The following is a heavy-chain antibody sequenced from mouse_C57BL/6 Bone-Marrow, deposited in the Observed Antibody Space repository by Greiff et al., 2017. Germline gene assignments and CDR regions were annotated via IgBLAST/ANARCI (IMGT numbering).Heavy chain of an antibody. D-gene: IGHD3-2*02. V-gene: IGHV1-81*01. CDR2: IYPRSGNT. J-gene: IGHJ3*01. Sequence: VNVVESGAELARPGASVKLSCKASGYTFTSYGISWVKQRTGQGLEWIGEIYPRSGNTYYNEKFKGKATLTADKSSSTAYMELRSLTSEDSAVYFCAKDSSGYVWFAYWGQGTLVTVSA. CDR3: AKDSSGYVWFAY. CDR1: GYTFTSYG.